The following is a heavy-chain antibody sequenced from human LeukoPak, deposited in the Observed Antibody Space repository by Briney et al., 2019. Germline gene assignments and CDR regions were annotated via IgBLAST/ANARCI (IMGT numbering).Heavy chain of an antibody. Sequence: PGGSLRLSCAASGFTFSSYAMSWVRQAPGKGLEWVTAISGSGGSTYYADSVKGRFPISRDNSKNTLYLQMNSLRAEDTAVYYCAKDSCSSTSCYFDYWGQGILVTVSS. J-gene: IGHJ4*02. CDR3: AKDSCSSTSCYFDY. D-gene: IGHD2-2*01. CDR1: GFTFSSYA. CDR2: ISGSGGST. V-gene: IGHV3-23*01.